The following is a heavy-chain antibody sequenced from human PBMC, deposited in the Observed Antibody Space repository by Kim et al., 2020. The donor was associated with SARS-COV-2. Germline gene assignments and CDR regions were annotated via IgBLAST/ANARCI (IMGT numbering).Heavy chain of an antibody. CDR1: GFTFSSYS. J-gene: IGHJ4*02. CDR3: ARDLGGGELLRTSDY. V-gene: IGHV3-21*01. D-gene: IGHD1-26*01. Sequence: GGSLRLSCAASGFTFSSYSMNWVRQAPGKGLEWVSSISSSSSYIYYADSVKGRFTISRDNAKNSLYLQMNSLRAEDTAVYYCARDLGGGELLRTSDYWGQGTLVTVSS. CDR2: ISSSSSYI.